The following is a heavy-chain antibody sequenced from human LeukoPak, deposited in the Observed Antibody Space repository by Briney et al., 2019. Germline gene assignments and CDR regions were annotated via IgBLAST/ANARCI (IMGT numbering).Heavy chain of an antibody. J-gene: IGHJ6*03. Sequence: PGGSLRLSCAASGFTFSSYAMSWVRQAPGKGLEWVSAISGSGGSTYYADSVKGRFTISRDNSKSTLYLQMNSLRAEDTAVYYCAKDPFYGLNGRPINYMDVWGKGTTVT. V-gene: IGHV3-23*01. CDR2: ISGSGGST. D-gene: IGHD2/OR15-2a*01. CDR1: GFTFSSYA. CDR3: AKDPFYGLNGRPINYMDV.